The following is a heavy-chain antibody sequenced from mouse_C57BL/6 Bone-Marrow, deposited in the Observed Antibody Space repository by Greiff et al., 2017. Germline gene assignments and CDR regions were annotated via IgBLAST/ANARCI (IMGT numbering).Heavy chain of an antibody. CDR1: GFSLTSYG. V-gene: IGHV2-2*01. D-gene: IGHD1-1*01. J-gene: IGHJ4*01. Sequence: QVQLKESGPGLVQPSQSLSITCTVSGFSLTSYGVHWVRQSPGKGLEWLGVIWSGGSTDYNAAFISRLSISKDNSKSQVFFKMNSLQADDIAIYYCARNLIYYGSTYYYAMDYWGQGTSVTVSS. CDR2: IWSGGST. CDR3: ARNLIYYGSTYYYAMDY.